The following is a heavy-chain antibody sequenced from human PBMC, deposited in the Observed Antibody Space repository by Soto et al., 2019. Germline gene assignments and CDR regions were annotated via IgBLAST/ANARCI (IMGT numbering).Heavy chain of an antibody. Sequence: EVQLLESGGGLGQPGGSLRLSCAASGFTFSSYAMRWVRQAPGKGLEWVSAVSGSGGSTYYADSVKGRFTISRDNSKNTLYLQMNSLRAEDTAVYYCARRGPGTYFDYWGQGTLVIVSS. J-gene: IGHJ4*02. D-gene: IGHD6-13*01. CDR3: ARRGPGTYFDY. CDR1: GFTFSSYA. CDR2: VSGSGGST. V-gene: IGHV3-23*01.